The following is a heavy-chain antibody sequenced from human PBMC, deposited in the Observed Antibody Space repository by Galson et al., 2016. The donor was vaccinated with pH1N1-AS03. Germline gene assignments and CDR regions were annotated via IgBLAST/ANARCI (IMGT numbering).Heavy chain of an antibody. CDR1: GGSISSYY. D-gene: IGHD6-25*01. CDR3: ARHWGSSGYYFDY. V-gene: IGHV4-59*08. J-gene: IGHJ4*02. CDR2: IYYSGST. Sequence: LSLTCTVSGGSISSYYWSWIRQPPGKGLEWIGYIYYSGSTNYNPSLKSRVTISVDTSKNQFSLKLSSVTAADTAVYHCARHWGSSGYYFDYWGQGTLVTVSS.